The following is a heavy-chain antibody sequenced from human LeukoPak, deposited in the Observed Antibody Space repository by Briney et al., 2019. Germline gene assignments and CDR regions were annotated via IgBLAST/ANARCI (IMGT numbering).Heavy chain of an antibody. J-gene: IGHJ3*02. CDR2: IYYSGST. V-gene: IGHV4-39*01. CDR1: GGSISSSSYY. CDR3: ARPRGGYCSSTSCSDAFDI. Sequence: SETLSLTCTVSGGSISSSSYYWGWIRQPPGKGLEWIGSIYYSGSTYYNPSLKSRFTISVDTSKNQFSLKLSSVTAADTAVYYCARPRGGYCSSTSCSDAFDIWGQGTMVTVSA. D-gene: IGHD2-2*01.